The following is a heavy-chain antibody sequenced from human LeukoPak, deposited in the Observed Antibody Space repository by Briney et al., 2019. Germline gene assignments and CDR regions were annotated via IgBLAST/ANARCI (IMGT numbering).Heavy chain of an antibody. CDR2: ISYDGTNK. Sequence: PGGSLRLSCAVSGFTFSSYGMHWVRQAPGKGLEWMAVISYDGTNKYYADSVKGRFTISRDNSKNTLYLQMNSLRAEDTAVYYCAKDPLANSYYFDYWGQGTLVTVSS. V-gene: IGHV3-30*18. CDR1: GFTFSSYG. J-gene: IGHJ4*02. CDR3: AKDPLANSYYFDY.